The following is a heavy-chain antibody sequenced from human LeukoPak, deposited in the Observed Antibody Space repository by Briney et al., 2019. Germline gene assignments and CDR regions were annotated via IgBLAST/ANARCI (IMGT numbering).Heavy chain of an antibody. CDR1: GTSISHSNW. V-gene: IGHV4-4*02. J-gene: IGHJ4*02. Sequence: SETLSLTCAVSGTSISHSNWWTWVRQPPGKGLEWIGEIYHSGTTNYNPSLKSRVTISLDKSRNQFSLNLNSVSAADTAVYYCARSYFGSGTFNGFDYWGQGTLVTVSS. D-gene: IGHD3-10*01. CDR3: ARSYFGSGTFNGFDY. CDR2: IYHSGTT.